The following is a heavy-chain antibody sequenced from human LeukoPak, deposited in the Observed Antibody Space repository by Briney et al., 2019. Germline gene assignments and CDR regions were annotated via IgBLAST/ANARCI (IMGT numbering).Heavy chain of an antibody. CDR1: GGSISSYY. CDR3: AKPVNNYDSSGYYWYFDL. Sequence: SETLSLTCTVSGGSISSYYWSWIRQPPGKGLEWIGYIYYSGSTNYNPSLKSRGTISVDTPNNQFSLKLSPVTAADTAVYYCAKPVNNYDSSGYYWYFDLWGRGTLVTVSS. J-gene: IGHJ2*01. D-gene: IGHD3-22*01. V-gene: IGHV4-59*08. CDR2: IYYSGST.